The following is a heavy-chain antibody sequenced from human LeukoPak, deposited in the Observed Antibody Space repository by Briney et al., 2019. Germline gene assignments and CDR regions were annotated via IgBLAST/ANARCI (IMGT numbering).Heavy chain of an antibody. CDR2: ISSSSSYI. V-gene: IGHV3-21*04. J-gene: IGHJ4*02. Sequence: GGSLRLSCAASGFTFSSYSMNWVRQAPGKGLEWVSSISSSSSYIYYADSVKGRFTISRDNSKNTLYLQMNSLRAEDTAVYYCAKMVRGVHDYWGQGTLVTVSS. CDR1: GFTFSSYS. CDR3: AKMVRGVHDY. D-gene: IGHD3-10*01.